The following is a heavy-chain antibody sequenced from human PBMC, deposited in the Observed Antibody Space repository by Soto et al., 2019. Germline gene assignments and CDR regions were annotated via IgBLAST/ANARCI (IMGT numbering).Heavy chain of an antibody. V-gene: IGHV2-5*02. CDR1: GFSLSSTRMA. Sequence: QITLKESGPTLVKPTQTLTLTCTFSGFSLSSTRMAVGWIRQPPGKALEWLARFYWDDDKRYSPFLKSRLTITKDTSKNQVVLTMSIMDPVDTARYYCAHIVVAGLGYYFDYWGQGTLVTVSS. D-gene: IGHD6-19*01. CDR2: FYWDDDK. CDR3: AHIVVAGLGYYFDY. J-gene: IGHJ4*02.